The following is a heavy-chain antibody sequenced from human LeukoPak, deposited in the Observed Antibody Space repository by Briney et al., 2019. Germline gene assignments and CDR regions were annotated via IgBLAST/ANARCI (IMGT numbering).Heavy chain of an antibody. CDR1: GYTFTGYY. D-gene: IGHD5-18*01. J-gene: IGHJ5*02. Sequence: ASVKVSCKTSGYTFTGYYIYWVRQAPGQGLEWMGWINPNSGGTNYAQNFQGRVTMTRDTSINTAYMELGRLRSDDTAVYYCVRSPGLDTAVVNRPWGQGTLITVSS. V-gene: IGHV1-2*02. CDR2: INPNSGGT. CDR3: VRSPGLDTAVVNRP.